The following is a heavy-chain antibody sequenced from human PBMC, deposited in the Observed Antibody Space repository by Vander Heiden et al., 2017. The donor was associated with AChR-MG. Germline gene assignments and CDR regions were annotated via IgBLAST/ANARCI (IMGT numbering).Heavy chain of an antibody. J-gene: IGHJ4*02. D-gene: IGHD6-13*01. CDR3: AKERYSSSWSPASYYFDY. V-gene: IGHV3-30*02. CDR2: IRYDGSNK. Sequence: QVQLVESGGGVVQPGGSLRLSCAASGFTFSSHGMHWVRQAPGKGLEWVAFIRYDGSNKYYADSVKGRFTISRDNSKNTLYLQMNSLRAEDTAVYYCAKERYSSSWSPASYYFDYWGQGTLVTVSS. CDR1: GFTFSSHG.